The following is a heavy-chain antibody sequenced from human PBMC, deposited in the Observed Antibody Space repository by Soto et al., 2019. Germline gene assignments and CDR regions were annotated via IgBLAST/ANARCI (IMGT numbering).Heavy chain of an antibody. CDR2: IYSGGST. D-gene: IGHD3-22*01. Sequence: EVQLVESGGGLVQPGGSLRLSCAASGFTVSSNYMSWVRQAPGKGLEWVSVIYSGGSTYYADSVKGRFTISRDNSKNTLYLQMNSLRAEDTAVYYCARGYYYDSRLGHAFDIWGQGTMVTVSS. CDR3: ARGYYYDSRLGHAFDI. V-gene: IGHV3-66*01. J-gene: IGHJ3*02. CDR1: GFTVSSNY.